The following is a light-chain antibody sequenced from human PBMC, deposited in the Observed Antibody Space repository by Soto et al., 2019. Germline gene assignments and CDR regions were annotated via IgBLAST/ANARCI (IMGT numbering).Light chain of an antibody. CDR1: QSVSSY. CDR2: DAS. V-gene: IGKV3-11*01. CDR3: QQRSNWQIT. J-gene: IGKJ5*01. Sequence: EIVLTQSLAISSLSQGERATLSCRASQSVSSYLAWYQQKPGQAPRLLIYDASNRATGIPARFSGSGSGTDLTLTISSLEPEDFAVYYCQQRSNWQITFGQGTRLEIK.